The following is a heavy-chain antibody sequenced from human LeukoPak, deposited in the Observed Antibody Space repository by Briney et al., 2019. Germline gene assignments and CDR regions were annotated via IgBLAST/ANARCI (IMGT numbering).Heavy chain of an antibody. CDR3: ARVGALSSSWLLY. J-gene: IGHJ4*02. Sequence: GGSLRLSCAASGFTFSSYSMNWVRQAPGKGLEWVSSISSSSRYIYYGDSVKGRFTISGDNAKNSLYLHMNSLRAEDTAVYYCARVGALSSSWLLYWGQGTLVTVSS. CDR1: GFTFSSYS. D-gene: IGHD6-13*01. CDR2: ISSSSRYI. V-gene: IGHV3-21*01.